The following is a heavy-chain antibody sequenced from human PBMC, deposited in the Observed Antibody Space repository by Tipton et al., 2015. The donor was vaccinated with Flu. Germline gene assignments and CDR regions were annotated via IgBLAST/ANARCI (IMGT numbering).Heavy chain of an antibody. D-gene: IGHD1-1*01. J-gene: IGHJ6*02. CDR3: ARDLWNDRRAYYYYGVDV. V-gene: IGHV4-39*07. CDR2: IYYSGTT. CDR1: GGSISITIYY. Sequence: TLSLTCTVSGGSISITIYYWGWVGQSPGKGLEWIGSIYYSGTTYYNPSLKSRVTISIDASKNQFSLDLTSLTAADTAVYYCARDLWNDRRAYYYYGVDVWGRGTTVTVPS.